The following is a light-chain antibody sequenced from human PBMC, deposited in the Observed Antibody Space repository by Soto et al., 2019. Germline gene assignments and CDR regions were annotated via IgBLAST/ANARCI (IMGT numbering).Light chain of an antibody. CDR3: QQYANSPPT. Sequence: ENVLTQSPGTLSLSPGERATLSCRASQRVSSRYLAWYQQKPGQAPRLLIYGASSRATGIPDRFSGSGSGTDFTLTISRLEAEDFAGYYCQQYANSPPTCGQGTNVEIK. CDR2: GAS. V-gene: IGKV3-20*01. CDR1: QRVSSRY. J-gene: IGKJ1*01.